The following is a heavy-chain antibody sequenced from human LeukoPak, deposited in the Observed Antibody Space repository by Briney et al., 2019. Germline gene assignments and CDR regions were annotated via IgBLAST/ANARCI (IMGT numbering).Heavy chain of an antibody. CDR3: ARGDSSGYYFDC. V-gene: IGHV3-13*01. CDR2: IGTAGDT. CDR1: GFTFSSYD. Sequence: GGSLRLSCAASGFTFSSYDMHWVRQATGKGLEWVSAIGTAGDTYYPGSVKGRFTISRENAKNSLYLQMNSLRAGDTAVYYCARGDSSGYYFDCWGQGTLVTVSS. J-gene: IGHJ4*02. D-gene: IGHD3-22*01.